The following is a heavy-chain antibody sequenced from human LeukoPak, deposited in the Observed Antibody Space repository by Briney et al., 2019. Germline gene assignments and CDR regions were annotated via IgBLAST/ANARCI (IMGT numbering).Heavy chain of an antibody. CDR3: AKDPMIVVAENY. V-gene: IGHV3-23*01. Sequence: GGPLRLSCAVSGFTFSSYAMSWVRQAPGKGLEWVSAISGSGGSTYYADSVKGRFTISRDNSKNTLYLQMNSLRAEDTAVYYCAKDPMIVVAENYWGQGTLVTVSS. CDR2: ISGSGGST. D-gene: IGHD3-22*01. CDR1: GFTFSSYA. J-gene: IGHJ4*02.